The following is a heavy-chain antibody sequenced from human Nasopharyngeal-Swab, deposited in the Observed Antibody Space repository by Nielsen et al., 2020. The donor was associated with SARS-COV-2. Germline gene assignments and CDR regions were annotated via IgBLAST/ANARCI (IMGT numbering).Heavy chain of an antibody. J-gene: IGHJ4*02. Sequence: GGSLTLSCAASGFTFGTYWMTWVRQAPGKGLEWVANIKQDGSEKYYVDSVKGRFTISRDNAKNSLYLQMNSLRAEDTAVYYCARVGWWFHYYFDYWGQGTLATVSS. V-gene: IGHV3-7*01. CDR3: ARVGWWFHYYFDY. CDR2: IKQDGSEK. CDR1: GFTFGTYW. D-gene: IGHD2-15*01.